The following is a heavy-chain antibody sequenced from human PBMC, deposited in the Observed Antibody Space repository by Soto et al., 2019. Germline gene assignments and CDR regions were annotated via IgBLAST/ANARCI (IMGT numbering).Heavy chain of an antibody. D-gene: IGHD3-10*01. CDR1: GFTFRTFS. CDR2: ISGGGSPI. V-gene: IGHV3-48*02. J-gene: IGHJ4*02. CDR3: GRDHGGAFDS. Sequence: EVQLVESGGGSVQPGGSLRLSCAASGFTFRTFSMYWVRQAPGRGLEWMSDISGGGSPISYADSVKGRFTISRDNAKNYLYLKMHSLEDEDMAVYYCGRDHGGAFDSWGQGTLVTVSS.